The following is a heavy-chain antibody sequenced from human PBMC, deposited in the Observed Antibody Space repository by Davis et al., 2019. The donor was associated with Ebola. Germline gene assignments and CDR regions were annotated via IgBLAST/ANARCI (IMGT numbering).Heavy chain of an antibody. D-gene: IGHD2-21*01. CDR2: IHPGDSDT. CDR1: GYSFTNYW. CDR3: AKLSSGTGPLNEARLPQWYFEY. Sequence: WESLKTPCQGSGYSFTNYWIGWVRQMPGKGLEWMGIIHPGDSDTIYSPSFQGQVTISADKSISTAYLQWTSLKASDTAMYYCAKLSSGTGPLNEARLPQWYFEYWGQGTLVTVSS. J-gene: IGHJ4*02. V-gene: IGHV5-51*01.